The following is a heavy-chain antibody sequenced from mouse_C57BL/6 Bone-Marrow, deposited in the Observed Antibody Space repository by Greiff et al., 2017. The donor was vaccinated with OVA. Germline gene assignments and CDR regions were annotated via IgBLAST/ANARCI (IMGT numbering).Heavy chain of an antibody. D-gene: IGHD1-1*01. CDR2: INPNYGTT. Sequence: VQLQQSGPELVKPGASVKITCKASGYSFTDYNMNWVKQSNGKSLEWIGVINPNYGTTSYNQKFKGKATLTVDQSSSTAYMQLSSLRTEDSAIYYCAIITTVDYWGQGTTLTVSS. CDR1: GYSFTDYN. J-gene: IGHJ2*01. CDR3: AIITTVDY. V-gene: IGHV1-39*01.